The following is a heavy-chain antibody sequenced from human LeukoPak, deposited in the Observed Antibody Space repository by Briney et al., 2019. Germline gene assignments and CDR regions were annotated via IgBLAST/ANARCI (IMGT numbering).Heavy chain of an antibody. Sequence: GGSLRLSCSPSGFTFSRSWMTWVRLAPGTGLEGVANIKQDGSEQYTAAALKGRFNISRDHDKKLVFLQVNRRGLDDPAVYYCARVGRSYYYYYMDAWGNGTTVIVCS. CDR1: GFTFSRSW. V-gene: IGHV3-7*01. CDR3: ARVGRSYYYYYMDA. CDR2: IKQDGSEQ. J-gene: IGHJ6*03.